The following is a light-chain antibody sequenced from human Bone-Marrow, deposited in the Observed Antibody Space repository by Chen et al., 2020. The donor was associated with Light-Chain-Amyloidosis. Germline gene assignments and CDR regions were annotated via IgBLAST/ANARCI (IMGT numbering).Light chain of an antibody. Sequence: EIVMTQSPATLSVSPGESATLSCRASPSVGKKLAWYQQTPGQAPRHLIYDIITRATGIPARFSGSESGTEFTLSISGLQSEDFVVYFCQHYKNWPPTFGQGTKVEIK. J-gene: IGKJ1*01. V-gene: IGKV3-15*01. CDR3: QHYKNWPPT. CDR2: DII. CDR1: PSVGKK.